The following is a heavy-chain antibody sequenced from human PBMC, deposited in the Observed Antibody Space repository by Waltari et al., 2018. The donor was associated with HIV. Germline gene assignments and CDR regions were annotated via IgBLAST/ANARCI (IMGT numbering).Heavy chain of an antibody. J-gene: IGHJ5*02. D-gene: IGHD3-3*01. V-gene: IGHV1-8*01. CDR1: GYTFINHD. CDR2: MSPHSGKV. CDR3: AISHRGAIFGDH. Sequence: QVQLVKSEAEGKQPGASVKVSGKASGYTFINHDISWVRRAAGRGLEWMGWMSPHSGKVGYAQKFQGRVTLTGDASIDTAYLELTGLTSHDTAVYYCAISHRGAIFGDHWGQGTPVTVSS.